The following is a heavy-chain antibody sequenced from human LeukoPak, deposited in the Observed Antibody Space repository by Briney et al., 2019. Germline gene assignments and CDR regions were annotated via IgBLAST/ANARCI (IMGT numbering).Heavy chain of an antibody. V-gene: IGHV4-59*12. Sequence: SETLSLTCTVSGGSISSYYWSWIRQPPGKGLEWIGYIYYSGSTNYNPSLKSRVTISVDTSKNQFSLKLSSVTAADTAVYYCARYDVGWYYFDYWGQGTLVTVSS. CDR2: IYYSGST. CDR1: GGSISSYY. J-gene: IGHJ4*02. D-gene: IGHD6-19*01. CDR3: ARYDVGWYYFDY.